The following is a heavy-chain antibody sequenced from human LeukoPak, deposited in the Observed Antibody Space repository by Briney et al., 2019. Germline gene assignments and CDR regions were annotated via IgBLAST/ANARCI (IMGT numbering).Heavy chain of an antibody. Sequence: GRSLRLSCAASGFTFSSYGMHWVRQAPGKGLEWVAVISYDGSNKYYADSVKGRFTISRDNSKNTLYLQMNSLRAEDTAVYYCAKDYPTDWGQGTLVIVSS. J-gene: IGHJ4*02. CDR1: GFTFSSYG. V-gene: IGHV3-30*18. CDR3: AKDYPTD. D-gene: IGHD2-21*02. CDR2: ISYDGSNK.